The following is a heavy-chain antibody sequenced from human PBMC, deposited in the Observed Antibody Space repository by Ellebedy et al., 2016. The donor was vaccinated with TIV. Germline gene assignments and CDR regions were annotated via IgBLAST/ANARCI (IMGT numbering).Heavy chain of an antibody. CDR2: IIPIFGTA. Sequence: SVKVSXKASGGTFSSYAISWVRQAPGQGLEWMGGIIPIFGTANYAQKFQGRVTITADESTSTAYMELSSLRSEDTAVYYCARHQGSSTSKDYYYYYMDVWGKGTTVTVSS. CDR1: GGTFSSYA. D-gene: IGHD2-2*01. J-gene: IGHJ6*03. V-gene: IGHV1-69*13. CDR3: ARHQGSSTSKDYYYYYMDV.